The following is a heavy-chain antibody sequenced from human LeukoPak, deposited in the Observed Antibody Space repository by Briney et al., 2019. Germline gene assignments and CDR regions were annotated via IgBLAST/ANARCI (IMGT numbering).Heavy chain of an antibody. CDR3: AREDQYYYDSSGYFGY. CDR1: GGTFSSYA. Sequence: ASVKVSCKASGGTFSSYAISWVRQAPGQGLEWMGGIIPIFGTANYAQKFQGRVTITADESTSTAYMELSSLRSEDTAVYYCAREDQYYYDSSGYFGYWGQGTLVTVSS. J-gene: IGHJ4*02. CDR2: IIPIFGTA. D-gene: IGHD3-22*01. V-gene: IGHV1-69*01.